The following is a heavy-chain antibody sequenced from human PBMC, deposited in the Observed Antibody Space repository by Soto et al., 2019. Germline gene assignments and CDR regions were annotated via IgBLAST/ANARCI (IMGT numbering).Heavy chain of an antibody. Sequence: EVQLVESGGGLVQPGGSLRLSCAASGLIFSDYHMDWVRQAPGKGLEWVGRIRRKANSYTTEYAASVKGRFTISRDDSKTSLYLQMNSQKSEDTAVYYCAMLGGWSGGSNGMGVWCQGTTVTGSS. V-gene: IGHV3-72*01. CDR3: AMLGGWSGGSNGMGV. J-gene: IGHJ6*02. CDR1: GLIFSDYH. D-gene: IGHD3-10*02. CDR2: IRRKANSYTT.